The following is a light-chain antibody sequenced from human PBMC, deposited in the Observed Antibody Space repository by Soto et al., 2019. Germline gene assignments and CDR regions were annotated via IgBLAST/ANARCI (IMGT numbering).Light chain of an antibody. CDR1: SSDVGGYNY. J-gene: IGLJ2*01. Sequence: QSALTQPASVSGSPGQSITISCTGTSSDVGGYNYVSWYQQHPAKAPNLMIYDVSNRPSGVSNRFSGSKSGNTASLTISGLQAEDEADYYCSSYTSSSTGVFGGGTKVTVL. CDR2: DVS. V-gene: IGLV2-14*01. CDR3: SSYTSSSTGV.